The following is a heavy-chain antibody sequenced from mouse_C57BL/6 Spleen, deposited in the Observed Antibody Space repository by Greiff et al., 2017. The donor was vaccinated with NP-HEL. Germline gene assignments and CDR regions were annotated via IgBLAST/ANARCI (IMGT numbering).Heavy chain of an antibody. CDR1: GYTFTDYY. V-gene: IGHV1-26*01. Sequence: EVQLQQSGPELVKPGASVKISCKASGYTFTDYYMNWVKQSHGKSLEWIGDINPNNGGTSYNQKFKGKATLTVDKSSSTAYMELRSLTSEDSAVYYCARSTRLLNYFDYWGQGTTLTVSS. CDR3: ARSTRLLNYFDY. D-gene: IGHD1-1*01. J-gene: IGHJ2*01. CDR2: INPNNGGT.